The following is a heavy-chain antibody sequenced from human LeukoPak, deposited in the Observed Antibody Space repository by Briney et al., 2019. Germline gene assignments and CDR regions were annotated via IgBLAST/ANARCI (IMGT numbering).Heavy chain of an antibody. Sequence: GGSLRLSCAASGFTFSSYEMNWVRQAPGKGLEWVSYISSSGSTIYYADSVKGRFTISRDNAKDSLYLQMNSLRAEDTAVYYCARVPVRGVISVGYMDVWGKGTTVTISS. J-gene: IGHJ6*03. D-gene: IGHD3-10*01. CDR3: ARVPVRGVISVGYMDV. V-gene: IGHV3-48*03. CDR2: ISSSGSTI. CDR1: GFTFSSYE.